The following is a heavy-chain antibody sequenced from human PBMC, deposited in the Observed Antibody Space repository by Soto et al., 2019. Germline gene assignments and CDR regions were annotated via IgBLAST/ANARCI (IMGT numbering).Heavy chain of an antibody. Sequence: SVKVSCKASGGTFSSYAISWVRQAPGQGLEWMGGIIPIFGTANYAQKFQGRVTITADESTSTAYMELSSLRSEDTAVYYCARVPSSIAARNNWFDPWGQGTLVTVSS. V-gene: IGHV1-69*13. CDR1: GGTFSSYA. CDR2: IIPIFGTA. J-gene: IGHJ5*02. CDR3: ARVPSSIAARNNWFDP. D-gene: IGHD6-6*01.